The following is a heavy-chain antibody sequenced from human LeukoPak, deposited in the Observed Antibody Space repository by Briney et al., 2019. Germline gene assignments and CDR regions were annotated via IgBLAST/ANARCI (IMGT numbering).Heavy chain of an antibody. V-gene: IGHV3-20*04. CDR3: ARQFKIVVVAAAGTDNYYYMDV. D-gene: IGHD2-2*01. Sequence: GGSLRLSCAASGFTFDDYDMSWVRQAPGKGLEWVSGINWNGGRTEYVDSVKGRFTISRDNAKNSLYLQMNSLRAEDTALYYCARQFKIVVVAAAGTDNYYYMDVWGKGTTVTVSS. CDR2: INWNGGRT. CDR1: GFTFDDYD. J-gene: IGHJ6*03.